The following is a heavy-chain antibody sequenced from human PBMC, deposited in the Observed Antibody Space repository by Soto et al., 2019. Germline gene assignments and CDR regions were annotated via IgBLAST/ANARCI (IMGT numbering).Heavy chain of an antibody. D-gene: IGHD3-10*01. CDR3: ASDFYYLGSGTMGVYFDY. CDR2: IYSGGST. V-gene: IGHV3-66*01. Sequence: EVQLVESGGGLVLPGGSLRLSCAASGITVSSNYMSWVRQAPGKGLEWVSGIYSGGSTYYADSVTGRFPISRANSNNTLYVQINSLRAEDTAVYYCASDFYYLGSGTMGVYFDYWGQGTLVTVSS. CDR1: GITVSSNY. J-gene: IGHJ4*02.